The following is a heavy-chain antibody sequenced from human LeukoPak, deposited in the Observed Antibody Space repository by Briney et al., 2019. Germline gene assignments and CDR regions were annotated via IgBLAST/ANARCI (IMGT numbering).Heavy chain of an antibody. CDR2: INDSGDST. V-gene: IGHV3-23*01. CDR3: AKAAGGLVY. D-gene: IGHD6-19*01. Sequence: GGSLRLSCAASGFSFSSSAMSWVRQAPGEGLEWVSAINDSGDSTYYADSVKGRFTVSRDNSKNTLYLQMNGLRAEDTAVYYCAKAAGGLVYWGQGTLVSISS. CDR1: GFSFSSSA. J-gene: IGHJ4*02.